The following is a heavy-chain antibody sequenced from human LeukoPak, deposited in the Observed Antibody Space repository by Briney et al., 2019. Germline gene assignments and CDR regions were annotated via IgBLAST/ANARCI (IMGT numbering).Heavy chain of an antibody. Sequence: GGSLRLSCAASGFTFSSYAMHWVRQAPGKGLEWVAFIRYDGSNKYYADSVKGRFTISRDNSKNTLYLQMNSLRAEDTAVYYCAKYRSRDYYMDVWGKGTTVTISS. V-gene: IGHV3-30*02. CDR1: GFTFSSYA. CDR2: IRYDGSNK. CDR3: AKYRSRDYYMDV. J-gene: IGHJ6*03.